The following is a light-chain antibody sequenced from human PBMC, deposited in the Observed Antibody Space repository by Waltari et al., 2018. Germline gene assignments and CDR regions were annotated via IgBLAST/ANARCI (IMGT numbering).Light chain of an antibody. CDR2: DNN. CDR3: GTWDSSASGVV. V-gene: IGLV1-51*01. Sequence: QSVLTQPPSVSAAPARRVPITCSGTSSNIGSHFVAWYQQLPGTAPKLLIHDNNKRPSGIPYRISGSKSGTSATLVIAGLQPGDEADYYCGTWDSSASGVVFGGGTKLTVL. J-gene: IGLJ2*01. CDR1: SSNIGSHF.